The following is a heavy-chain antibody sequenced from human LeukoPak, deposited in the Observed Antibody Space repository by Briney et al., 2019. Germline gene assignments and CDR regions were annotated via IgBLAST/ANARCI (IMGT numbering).Heavy chain of an antibody. Sequence: PSGTLSLTCAVSGGSISSSNWWSWVRQPPGKGLEWIGEIYHSGSTNYNPSLKSRVTISVDTSKNQFSLKLSSVTAADTAVYYCARHLQGEWIQLWLMSGMDVWGQGTTVTVSS. CDR3: ARHLQGEWIQLWLMSGMDV. D-gene: IGHD5-18*01. CDR1: GGSISSSNW. J-gene: IGHJ6*02. CDR2: IYHSGST. V-gene: IGHV4-4*02.